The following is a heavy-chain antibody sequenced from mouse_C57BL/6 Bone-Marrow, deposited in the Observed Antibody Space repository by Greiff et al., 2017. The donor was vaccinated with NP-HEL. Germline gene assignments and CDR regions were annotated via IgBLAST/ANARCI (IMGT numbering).Heavy chain of an antibody. CDR1: GFNIKDDY. Sequence: VQLQQSGAELVRPGASVKLSCTASGFNIKDDYMHWVKQRPEQGLEWIGWIDPENGDTEYASKFQGKATITADTSSNTAYLQLSSLTSEDTAVYYCTTCYYGSSYYWYFDVWGTGTTVTVSS. CDR3: TTCYYGSSYYWYFDV. J-gene: IGHJ1*03. D-gene: IGHD1-1*01. CDR2: IDPENGDT. V-gene: IGHV14-4*01.